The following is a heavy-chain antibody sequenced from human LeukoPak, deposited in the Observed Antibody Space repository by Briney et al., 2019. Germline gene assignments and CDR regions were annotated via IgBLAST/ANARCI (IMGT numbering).Heavy chain of an antibody. Sequence: SVKVSCKASGGTFSSYAISWVRQAPGQGLEWMGGIIPIFGTANYAQKFQGRVTITADESTSTAYMELSSLRSEDTAVYYCATKYCSSTSCYHGYYMDVWGKGTTVTVSS. D-gene: IGHD2-2*01. CDR2: IIPIFGTA. J-gene: IGHJ6*03. CDR1: GGTFSSYA. CDR3: ATKYCSSTSCYHGYYMDV. V-gene: IGHV1-69*13.